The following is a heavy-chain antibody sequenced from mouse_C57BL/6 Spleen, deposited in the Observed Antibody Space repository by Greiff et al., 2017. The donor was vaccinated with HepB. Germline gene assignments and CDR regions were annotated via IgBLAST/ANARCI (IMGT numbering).Heavy chain of an antibody. V-gene: IGHV5-6*01. Sequence: EVKLVESGGDLVKPGGSLKLSCAASGFTFSSYGMSWVRQTPDKRLEWVATISSGGSYTYYPDSVKGRFTISRDNAKNTLYLQMSSLKSEDTAMYYCARHDQYYFDYWGQGTTLTVSS. J-gene: IGHJ2*01. CDR2: ISSGGSYT. CDR3: ARHDQYYFDY. CDR1: GFTFSSYG.